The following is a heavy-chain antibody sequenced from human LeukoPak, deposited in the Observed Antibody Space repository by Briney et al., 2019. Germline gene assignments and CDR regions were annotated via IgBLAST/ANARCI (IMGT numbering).Heavy chain of an antibody. CDR2: INSDGSTT. V-gene: IGHV3-74*01. J-gene: IGHJ4*02. CDR1: GFTFSSYW. D-gene: IGHD5-18*01. Sequence: GGSLRLSCAASGFTFSSYWMHWVRQAPGKGLMWVSRINSDGSTTSYADSVKGRFTISRDNAKKTLYLQMNSLRAEDTAIYYCARGYSSGYRIDHWGQGTLVTVSS. CDR3: ARGYSSGYRIDH.